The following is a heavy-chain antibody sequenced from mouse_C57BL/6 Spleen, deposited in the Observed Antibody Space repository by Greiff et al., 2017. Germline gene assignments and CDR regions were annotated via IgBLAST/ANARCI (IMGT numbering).Heavy chain of an antibody. CDR3: ARGGGDYVMDY. Sequence: QVQLQQSGAELVKPGASVKISCKASGYAFSSYWMNWVKQRPGKGLEWIGQIYPGDGDTNYNGKFKGKATLTADKSSSPAYMQLSSLTSEDSAVYFCARGGGDYVMDYWGQGTSVTVSS. J-gene: IGHJ4*01. CDR1: GYAFSSYW. V-gene: IGHV1-80*01. CDR2: IYPGDGDT.